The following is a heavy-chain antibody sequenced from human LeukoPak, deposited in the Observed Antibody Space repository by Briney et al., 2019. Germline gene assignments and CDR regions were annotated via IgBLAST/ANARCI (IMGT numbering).Heavy chain of an antibody. Sequence: SETLSLTRTVSGGSISSGGYYWSWIRQHPGKGLEWIGYIYYSGSTYYNPSLKSRVTISVDTSKNQFSLKLSSVTAADTAVYYCARAAGYSSRSRRGNWFDPWGQGTLVTVSS. CDR1: GGSISSGGYY. D-gene: IGHD6-13*01. J-gene: IGHJ5*02. V-gene: IGHV4-31*03. CDR2: IYYSGST. CDR3: ARAAGYSSRSRRGNWFDP.